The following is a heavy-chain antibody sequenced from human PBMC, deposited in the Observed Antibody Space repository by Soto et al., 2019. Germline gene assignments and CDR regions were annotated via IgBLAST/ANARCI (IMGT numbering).Heavy chain of an antibody. CDR1: GGSIS. Sequence: QLQLQESGPGLVKPSETLSLTCTVSGGSISRGWIRQPPGKGLEWNGSHYYSGNTYYNPSFKSRVTISVETCRNQFALKLSSVTAGDPAVYFCVELYRPSSWAFGFWGQGTMVPVFS. V-gene: IGHV4-39*01. CDR3: VELYRPSSWAFGF. CDR2: HYYSGNT. D-gene: IGHD1-7*01. J-gene: IGHJ3*01.